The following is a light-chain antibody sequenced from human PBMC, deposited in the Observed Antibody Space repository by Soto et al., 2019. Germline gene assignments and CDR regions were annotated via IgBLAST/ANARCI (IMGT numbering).Light chain of an antibody. Sequence: EIVITQSPSTLSVPPGERATLHCRASQSVSSNLAWYQQKPGQAPRLLIYGASTRATGIPARFSGSGSGTEFTLTISSLQSEDFAVYYCQQYNNWPPFTFGQGTRLEIK. CDR2: GAS. CDR3: QQYNNWPPFT. CDR1: QSVSSN. V-gene: IGKV3-15*01. J-gene: IGKJ5*01.